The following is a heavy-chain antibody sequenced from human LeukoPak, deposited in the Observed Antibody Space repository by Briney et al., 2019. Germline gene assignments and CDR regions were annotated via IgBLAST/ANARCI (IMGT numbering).Heavy chain of an antibody. D-gene: IGHD6-19*01. CDR3: ARSESYSSGWTDFDW. CDR1: GFTFSSHD. J-gene: IGHJ4*02. V-gene: IGHV3-13*01. Sequence: GGSLRLSCAASGFTFSSHDMHWVRQPTGKGLEWVSVIGTAGNTYYADSVKGRFTISRENARNSLLLQMDNLRAEDTAVYYCARSESYSSGWTDFDWWGQGTLVTVSS. CDR2: IGTAGNT.